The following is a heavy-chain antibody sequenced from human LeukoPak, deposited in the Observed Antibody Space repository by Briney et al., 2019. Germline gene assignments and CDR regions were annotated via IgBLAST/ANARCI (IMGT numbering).Heavy chain of an antibody. V-gene: IGHV4-59*01. CDR3: ARADGYNLSYYYYYYYMDV. J-gene: IGHJ6*03. Sequence: SETLSLTCTVSGGSISSYYWSWIRQPPGKGLEWIGYIYYSGSTNYNPSLKGRVTISVDTSKNQFSLKLSSVTAADTAVYYCARADGYNLSYYYYYYYMDVWGKGTTVTVSS. CDR1: GGSISSYY. CDR2: IYYSGST. D-gene: IGHD5-24*01.